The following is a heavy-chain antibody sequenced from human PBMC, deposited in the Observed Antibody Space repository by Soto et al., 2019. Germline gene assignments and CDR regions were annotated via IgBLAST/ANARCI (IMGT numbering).Heavy chain of an antibody. CDR3: VKSSGDVATISH. CDR2: ISSNGGST. Sequence: LRLSCSASGFTFSSYAMHWVRQAPGKGLEYVSAISSNGGSTYYADSVKGRFTISRDNSKNTLYLQMSSLRAEDTAVYYCVKSSGDVATISHWGQGTLVTVSS. V-gene: IGHV3-64D*06. D-gene: IGHD5-12*01. CDR1: GFTFSSYA. J-gene: IGHJ4*02.